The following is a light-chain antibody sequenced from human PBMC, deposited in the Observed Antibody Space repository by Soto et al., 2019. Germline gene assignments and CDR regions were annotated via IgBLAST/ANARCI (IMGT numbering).Light chain of an antibody. CDR3: QQRSNWPSLT. J-gene: IGKJ4*01. V-gene: IGKV3-11*01. CDR1: QSVGSY. Sequence: EIVFIQSPSTLSLSPGERATLSCRASQSVGSYLAWYQHKPGQAPRLLISDASNRATGIPARFSGSGSETDFTLTISSLEPEDSAVYYCQQRSNWPSLTFGGGTKVDSK. CDR2: DAS.